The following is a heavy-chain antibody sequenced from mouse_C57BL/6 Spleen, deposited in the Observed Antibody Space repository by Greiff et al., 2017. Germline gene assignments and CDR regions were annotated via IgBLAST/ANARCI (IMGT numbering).Heavy chain of an antibody. CDR2: IYPSDSYT. V-gene: IGHV1-59*01. D-gene: IGHD1-1*01. CDR1: GYTFTSYW. J-gene: IGHJ1*03. Sequence: QVQLQQPGAELVRPGTSVKLSCKASGYTFTSYWMHWVKQRPGQGLEWIGVIYPSDSYTNYNQKFKGKATLTVDTSSSTAYMQLRSLTSEDSAGYSGANTEGDGYFDVGGTGTTVTVSS. CDR3: ANTEGDGYFDV.